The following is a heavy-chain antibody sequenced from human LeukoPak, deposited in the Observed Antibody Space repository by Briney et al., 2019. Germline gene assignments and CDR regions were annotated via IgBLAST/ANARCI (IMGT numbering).Heavy chain of an antibody. CDR2: ISSSSSYI. Sequence: GGSLRLSCAAPGFTFSSYAMNWVRQAPGKGLEWVSSISSSSSYIYYADSVKGRFTISRDNAKNSLYLQMNSLRAEDTAVYYCARDLDQGGYDWGSDLRGQGTLVTVSS. CDR1: GFTFSSYA. J-gene: IGHJ4*02. D-gene: IGHD5-12*01. V-gene: IGHV3-21*01. CDR3: ARDLDQGGYDWGSDL.